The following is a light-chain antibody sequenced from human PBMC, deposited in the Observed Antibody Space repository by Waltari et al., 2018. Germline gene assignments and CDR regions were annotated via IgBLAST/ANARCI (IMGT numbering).Light chain of an antibody. CDR3: QQRRNWPLT. CDR2: DAS. Sequence: EIVLTQSPATLSLSPDERATLSCRASHSVNWYLAWYQQRPGQAPRLLIYDASNRATGIPARFSGSGSETDFTLTISSLQPEDSAVYYCQQRRNWPLTFGGGTKVEIK. V-gene: IGKV3-11*01. CDR1: HSVNWY. J-gene: IGKJ4*01.